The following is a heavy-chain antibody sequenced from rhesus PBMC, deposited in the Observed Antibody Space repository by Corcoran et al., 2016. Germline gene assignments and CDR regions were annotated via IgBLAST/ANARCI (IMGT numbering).Heavy chain of an antibody. CDR1: GYTFTDYY. V-gene: IGHV1-111*02. CDR3: ATGLGWELQDY. J-gene: IGHJ4*01. D-gene: IGHD1-44*02. CDR2: VDPENGAA. Sequence: VQLVQSGAEVKKPGASVKISCKASGYTFTDYYLHWVRQAPGKGLEWMGRVDPENGAALHAQKFQDRVTITADTSKDVAYMELSSLRSEDTAVYYCATGLGWELQDYWGQGVLVTVSS.